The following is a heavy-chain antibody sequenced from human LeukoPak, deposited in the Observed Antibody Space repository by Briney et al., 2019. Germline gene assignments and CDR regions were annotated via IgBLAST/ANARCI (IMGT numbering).Heavy chain of an antibody. CDR1: GFTVSSNY. D-gene: IGHD6-19*01. CDR2: IYSGGST. V-gene: IGHV3-66*01. CDR3: ATSGWWGYFDY. Sequence: QTGGSLRLSCAASGFTVSSNYMSWVRQAPGKGLEWVSIIYSGGSTYYADSVRGRFTISRDNSKNTLYLLMNSLRAEDTAVCYCATSGWWGYFDYWGQGTLVTVSS. J-gene: IGHJ4*02.